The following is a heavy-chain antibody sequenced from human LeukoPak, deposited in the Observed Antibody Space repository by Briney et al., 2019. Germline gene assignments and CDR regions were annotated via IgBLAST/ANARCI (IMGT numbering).Heavy chain of an antibody. D-gene: IGHD3-22*01. CDR1: GFTSSGYA. CDR2: ISGSGGST. Sequence: GGSLRLSCAASGFTSSGYAMSWVRQAPGKGLEWVSAISGSGGSTYYADSVKGRFTISRDNSKNTLYLQMNSLRAEDTAVYYCAKAEYGYYYDSSGYYFFQHWGQGTLVTVSS. J-gene: IGHJ1*01. V-gene: IGHV3-23*01. CDR3: AKAEYGYYYDSSGYYFFQH.